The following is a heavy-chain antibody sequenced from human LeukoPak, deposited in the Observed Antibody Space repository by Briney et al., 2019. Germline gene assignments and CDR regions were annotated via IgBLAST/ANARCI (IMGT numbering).Heavy chain of an antibody. J-gene: IGHJ4*02. Sequence: GGSLRLSCAASGFTFSSYAMSWVRQAPGKGLEWVSAISGSGGGTYYADSVEGRFTISRDNSKNTLYLQMNSLRAEDTAIYYCAKDYYCGGDCYLFDYWGQGTLVTVSS. D-gene: IGHD2-21*02. CDR1: GFTFSSYA. V-gene: IGHV3-23*01. CDR3: AKDYYCGGDCYLFDY. CDR2: ISGSGGGT.